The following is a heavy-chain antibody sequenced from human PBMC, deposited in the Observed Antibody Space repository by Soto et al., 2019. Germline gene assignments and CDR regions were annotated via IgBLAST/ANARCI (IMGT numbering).Heavy chain of an antibody. Sequence: QVQLVESGGGVVQPGRSLRLSCAASGFTFSSYGMHWVRQAPGKGLEWVAVIWYDGSNKYYADSVKGRFTISRDNSKNTLYLQMNSLRAEDTAVYYCAKTRGYSYGRQPKHYYYYGMDVWGQGTTVTVSS. D-gene: IGHD5-18*01. J-gene: IGHJ6*02. CDR1: GFTFSSYG. CDR3: AKTRGYSYGRQPKHYYYYGMDV. V-gene: IGHV3-33*06. CDR2: IWYDGSNK.